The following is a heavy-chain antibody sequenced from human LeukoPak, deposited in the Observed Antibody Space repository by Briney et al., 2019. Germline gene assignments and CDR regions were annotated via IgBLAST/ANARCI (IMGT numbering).Heavy chain of an antibody. V-gene: IGHV3-23*01. CDR2: ISGSGGST. J-gene: IGHJ6*03. D-gene: IGHD2-21*01. CDR1: KFNFA. CDR3: AKIPSYYYYMDV. Sequence: PGGSLRLSCVASKFNFAMSWVRQAPGKGLEWVSAISGSGGSTYYADSVKGRFTISRDNSKNTLYLQMNSLRAEDTAVYYCAKIPSYYYYMDVWGKGTTVTVSS.